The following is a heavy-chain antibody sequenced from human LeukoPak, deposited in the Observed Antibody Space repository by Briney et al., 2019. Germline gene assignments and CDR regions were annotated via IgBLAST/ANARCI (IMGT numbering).Heavy chain of an antibody. CDR3: ARDKYSSSS. Sequence: GSLRLSCAASGFTFDDYAMHWARQPPGKGLEWIGYIYYSGSTNYNPSLKSRVTISVDTSKNQFSLKLSSVTAADTAVYYCARDKYSSSSWGQGTLVTVSS. D-gene: IGHD6-6*01. V-gene: IGHV4-59*01. CDR2: IYYSGST. CDR1: GFTFDDYA. J-gene: IGHJ1*01.